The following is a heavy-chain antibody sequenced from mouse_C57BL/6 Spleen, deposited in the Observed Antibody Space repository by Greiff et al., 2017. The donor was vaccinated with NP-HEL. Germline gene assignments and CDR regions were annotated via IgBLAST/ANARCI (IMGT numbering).Heavy chain of an antibody. V-gene: IGHV1-53*01. J-gene: IGHJ4*01. CDR1: GYTFTSYW. D-gene: IGHD1-1*01. CDR2: INPSNGGT. Sequence: QVQLQQPGTELVKPGASVKLSCKASGYTFTSYWMHWVKQRPGQGLEWIGNINPSNGGTNYNEKFKSKATLTVDKSSSTAYMQLSSLTSEDSAVYYCARMRPDYYGSSYEGAMDYWGQGTSVTVSS. CDR3: ARMRPDYYGSSYEGAMDY.